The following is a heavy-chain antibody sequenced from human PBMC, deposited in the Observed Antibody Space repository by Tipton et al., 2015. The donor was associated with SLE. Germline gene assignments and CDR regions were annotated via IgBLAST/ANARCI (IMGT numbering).Heavy chain of an antibody. CDR3: ARDGRIVGAGTGFDQ. V-gene: IGHV4-61*09. Sequence: TLSLTCIVSGCSISRGVYYLSWMGQPAGKGLEWIGHVYTFGSTNYKPSLKSRVIISLDTSHNQFSLKLSSVTAADTAVYYCARDGRIVGAGTGFDQWGQGTLVTVSS. J-gene: IGHJ4*02. D-gene: IGHD6-13*01. CDR1: GCSISRGVYY. CDR2: VYTFGST.